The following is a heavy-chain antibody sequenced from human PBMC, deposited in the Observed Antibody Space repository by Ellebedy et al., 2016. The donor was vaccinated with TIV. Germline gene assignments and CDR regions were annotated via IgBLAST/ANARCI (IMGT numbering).Heavy chain of an antibody. CDR3: ARYIAVAGTLDY. D-gene: IGHD6-19*01. J-gene: IGHJ4*02. V-gene: IGHV3-30*07. Sequence: GESLKISCAASGFTFSSYAMHWVRQAPGKGLEWVAVISYDGSNKYYADSVKGRFTISRDNAKNSLYLQMNSLRAEDTAVYYCARYIAVAGTLDYWGQGTLVTVSS. CDR1: GFTFSSYA. CDR2: ISYDGSNK.